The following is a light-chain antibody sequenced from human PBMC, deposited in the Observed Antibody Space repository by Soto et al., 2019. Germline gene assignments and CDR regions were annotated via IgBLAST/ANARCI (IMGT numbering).Light chain of an antibody. CDR3: QHRNRTPRS. CDR2: GAS. J-gene: IGKJ1*01. V-gene: IGKV1-39*01. Sequence: IQMTQSPSSLSESVGDRVTITCRASQYVDSYLNWYQQKPGKAPKLLIYGASSLQSGVPSRFSGIGSGTDFTLIISSPQPEDAATSYCQHRNRTPRSFGQGTKVEVK. CDR1: QYVDSY.